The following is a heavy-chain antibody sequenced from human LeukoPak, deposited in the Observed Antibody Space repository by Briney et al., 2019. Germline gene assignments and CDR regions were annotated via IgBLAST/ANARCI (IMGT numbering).Heavy chain of an antibody. CDR1: GFTFSSSA. CDR3: ASACSSGWYYFDY. V-gene: IGHV3-21*01. Sequence: GGSLRLSCAASGFTFSSSAMSWVRQAPGKGLEWVSAISNNGGYTYYADSVKGRFTISRDNAKNSLYLQMNSLRAEDTAVYFCASACSSGWYYFDYWGQGTPVTVSS. D-gene: IGHD6-19*01. CDR2: ISNNGGYT. J-gene: IGHJ4*02.